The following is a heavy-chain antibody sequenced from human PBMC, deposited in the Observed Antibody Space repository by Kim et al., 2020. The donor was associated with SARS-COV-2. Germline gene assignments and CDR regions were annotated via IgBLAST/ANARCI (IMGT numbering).Heavy chain of an antibody. Sequence: GESLKISCQGSGYNFRDFWNVWVRQMPGKGLEVMGIIYPGYSDTRYTPSFRCQVTISADNSISTAYLHWSSLKASDSAIYYCTRLSWGAGMIFHKEHREGRQGFDVWGQGTTVTVSS. CDR2: IYPGYSDT. CDR3: TRLSWGAGMIFHKEHREGRQGFDV. V-gene: IGHV5-51*01. D-gene: IGHD1-26*01. CDR1: GYNFRDFW. J-gene: IGHJ6*02.